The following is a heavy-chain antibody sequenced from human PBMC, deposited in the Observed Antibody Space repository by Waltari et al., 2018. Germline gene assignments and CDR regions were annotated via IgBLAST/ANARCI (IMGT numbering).Heavy chain of an antibody. CDR1: GFTFDDYT. CDR2: ISWDGGST. Sequence: EVQLVESGGVVVQPGGSLRLSCAASGFTFDDYTMHWVRQAPGKGLEWVSRISWDGGSTYYADSVKGRFTISRDNSKNSLYLQMNSLRTEDTALYYCAKDVATTYFDYWGQGTLVTVSS. D-gene: IGHD5-12*01. CDR3: AKDVATTYFDY. J-gene: IGHJ4*02. V-gene: IGHV3-43*01.